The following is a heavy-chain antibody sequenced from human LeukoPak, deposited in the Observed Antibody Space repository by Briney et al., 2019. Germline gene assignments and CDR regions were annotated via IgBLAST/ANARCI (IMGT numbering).Heavy chain of an antibody. CDR1: GFSVSSNY. CDR3: GTMSNYDSGGYYDS. J-gene: IGHJ5*01. Sequence: GGSLRLSCAVSGFSVSSNYMHWVRQAPGKGLQWVAVIYGAETANYADSVRGRFTISRDNAENTLYLQMNNLRVEDTALYYCGTMSNYDSGGYYDSWGLGTLVTVSS. V-gene: IGHV3-53*01. CDR2: IYGAETA. D-gene: IGHD3-22*01.